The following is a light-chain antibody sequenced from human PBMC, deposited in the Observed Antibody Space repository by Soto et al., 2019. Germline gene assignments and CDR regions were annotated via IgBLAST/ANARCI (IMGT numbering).Light chain of an antibody. CDR1: SSDVGGYNC. J-gene: IGLJ1*01. CDR2: DVT. CDR3: SSYSLIPTRC. Sequence: QSALTQPASVSGSPGQSITISCTGTSSDVGGYNCVSWYQQHPGRAPKLIIYDVTNRPSGVSHRFSGSKSGNTASLTTSGLQADDGDNYYCSSYSLIPTRCFGTGTKLTVL. V-gene: IGLV2-14*01.